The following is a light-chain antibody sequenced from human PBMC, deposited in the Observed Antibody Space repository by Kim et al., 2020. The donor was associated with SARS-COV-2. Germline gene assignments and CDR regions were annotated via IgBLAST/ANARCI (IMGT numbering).Light chain of an antibody. J-gene: IGLJ3*02. CDR2: QDT. CDR1: KLGDNY. Sequence: SYELTQPPSVSVSPGQTASITCFGDKLGDNYVSWYQQRPGQSPVVVIYQDTNRPSGIPERFSGSNSGNTATLTISGAQAMDEADYYCQAWDSSTAEFGGG. V-gene: IGLV3-1*01. CDR3: QAWDSSTAE.